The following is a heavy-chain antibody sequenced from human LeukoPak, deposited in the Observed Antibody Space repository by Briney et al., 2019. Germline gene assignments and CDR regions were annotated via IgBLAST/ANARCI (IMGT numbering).Heavy chain of an antibody. Sequence: SGTLSLTCAVSGVSISSTEWGIWVRQSPGQGLEWIGEIHRDGRTRYSPSLTSRVSMSIDYSKNQFSLKVSSVTAADTAIYYCGKTDIWFNPIDYWGPGSLVIVSS. CDR1: GVSISSTEW. CDR2: IHRDGRT. J-gene: IGHJ4*02. CDR3: GKTDIWFNPIDY. V-gene: IGHV4-4*02. D-gene: IGHD3-9*01.